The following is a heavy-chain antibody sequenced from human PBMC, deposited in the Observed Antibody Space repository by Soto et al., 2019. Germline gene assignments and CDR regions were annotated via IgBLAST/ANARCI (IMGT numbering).Heavy chain of an antibody. Sequence: PVGSLRLSCAASGFTFSSYSMNWVRQAPGKGLEWVSSISSSSSYIYYADSVKGRFTISRDNAKNSLYLQMNSLRAEDTAVYYCARGNPNCGGDCYAYWGQGTLVTVSS. D-gene: IGHD2-21*01. J-gene: IGHJ4*02. V-gene: IGHV3-21*01. CDR1: GFTFSSYS. CDR3: ARGNPNCGGDCYAY. CDR2: ISSSSSYI.